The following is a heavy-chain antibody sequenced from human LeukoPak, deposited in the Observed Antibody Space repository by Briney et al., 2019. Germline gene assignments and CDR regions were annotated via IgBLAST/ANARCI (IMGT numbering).Heavy chain of an antibody. CDR2: IYTSGST. Sequence: PSETLSLTCTASGGSISSYYWSWIRQPPGKGLEWIGYIYTSGSTNYNPSLKSRVTISVDTSKNQFSLKLSSVTAADTAVYYCARQSYYYDSSGYYSDWFDPWGQGTLVTVSS. V-gene: IGHV4-4*09. J-gene: IGHJ5*02. CDR3: ARQSYYYDSSGYYSDWFDP. CDR1: GGSISSYY. D-gene: IGHD3-22*01.